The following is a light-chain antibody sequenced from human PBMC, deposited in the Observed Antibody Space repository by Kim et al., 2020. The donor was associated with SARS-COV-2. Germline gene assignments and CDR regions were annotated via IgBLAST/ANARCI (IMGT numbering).Light chain of an antibody. CDR3: QLKYKYPCT. CDR1: QSISDY. V-gene: IGKV1-39*01. CDR2: AAS. J-gene: IGKJ2*02. Sequence: DIQMTQSPSSLSASVGDRITITCRASQSISDYLNWYQQKPGKAPKLLIYAASRLESGVPLRFSGSGSGTDFTLTISSLRPEDFATYYCQLKYKYPCTFGQETKLEI.